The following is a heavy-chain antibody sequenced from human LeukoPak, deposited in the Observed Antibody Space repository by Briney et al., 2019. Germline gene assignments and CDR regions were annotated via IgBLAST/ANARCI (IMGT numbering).Heavy chain of an antibody. CDR3: ARDGGMDV. CDR2: ISSSGSNI. V-gene: IGHV3-48*03. J-gene: IGHJ6*02. CDR1: GFTFTSYE. Sequence: RGSLRLSCAASGFTFTSYEMNWVRQAPGKGLEWVSYISSSGSNIYYADSVKGRFTISRDNAKNSLYLQMNSLRAEDTAVYYCARDGGMDVWGQGTTVTVSS.